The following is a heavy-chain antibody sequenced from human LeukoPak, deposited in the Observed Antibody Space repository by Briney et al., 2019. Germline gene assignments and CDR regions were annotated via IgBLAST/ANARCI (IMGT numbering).Heavy chain of an antibody. CDR2: IRSKANSYAT. CDR1: GFTFSGSA. D-gene: IGHD2-21*02. CDR3: MAVVTALIYMDV. V-gene: IGHV3-73*01. J-gene: IGHJ6*03. Sequence: GGSLRLSCAASGFTFSGSAMHWVRQASGKGLEWVGRIRSKANSYATAYAASVKGRFTISRDDSKDTAYLQMNSLKTEDTAVYYCMAVVTALIYMDVWGKGTTVTISS.